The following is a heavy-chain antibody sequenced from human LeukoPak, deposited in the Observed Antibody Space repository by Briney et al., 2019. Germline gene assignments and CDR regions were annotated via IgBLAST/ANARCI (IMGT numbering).Heavy chain of an antibody. D-gene: IGHD3-10*01. V-gene: IGHV3-7*01. J-gene: IGHJ4*02. Sequence: PGGSLRLSCEASGFTLKYYWMSWVRQAPGKGLEWVANINQDGSAKYYVDSVKGRFTISRDNAKNSLSLQMDSLRAEDTAMYYCATGGARYYYSDYWGQGTLVTVSS. CDR1: GFTLKYYW. CDR2: INQDGSAK. CDR3: ATGGARYYYSDY.